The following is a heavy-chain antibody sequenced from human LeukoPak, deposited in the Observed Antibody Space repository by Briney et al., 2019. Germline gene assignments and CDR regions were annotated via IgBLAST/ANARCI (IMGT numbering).Heavy chain of an antibody. D-gene: IGHD4-23*01. Sequence: GSLRLSCAASGFTFSSYSMNWVRQPPGKGLEWIGEINHSGSTNYNPSLKSRVTISVDTSKNQFSLKLSSVTAADTAVYYCARVRGNSRFALGYWGQGTLVTVSS. CDR1: GFTFSSYS. CDR2: INHSGST. CDR3: ARVRGNSRFALGY. J-gene: IGHJ4*02. V-gene: IGHV4-34*01.